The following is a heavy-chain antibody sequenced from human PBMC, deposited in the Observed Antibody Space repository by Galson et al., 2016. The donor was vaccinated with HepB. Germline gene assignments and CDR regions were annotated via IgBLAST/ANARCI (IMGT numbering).Heavy chain of an antibody. J-gene: IGHJ4*02. D-gene: IGHD5/OR15-5a*01. CDR2: TWPDGSQK. Sequence: LRLSCAASGFTFSDYAMHWVRQAPGKGLEWVSLTWPDGSQKYYADSVKGRFTISRDNSKNTVSLGMNSLRAEDTAIYYCARGDIVSTPGRFFDSWGQGTLVTVSS. V-gene: IGHV3-33*01. CDR3: ARGDIVSTPGRFFDS. CDR1: GFTFSDYA.